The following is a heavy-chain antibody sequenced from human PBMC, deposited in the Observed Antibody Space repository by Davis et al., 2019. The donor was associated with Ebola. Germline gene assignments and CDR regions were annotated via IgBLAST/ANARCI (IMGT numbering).Heavy chain of an antibody. CDR2: IRSKANSYAT. D-gene: IGHD4-11*01. Sequence: GSLRLSCSASGFPFRGSAMHWVRQASGKGLEWVGRIRSKANSYATAYAASVKGRFTISRDDLKNTAYLQMNSLKTEDTAVYYCSMTTVTTDVWGQGTTVTVSS. CDR3: SMTTVTTDV. J-gene: IGHJ6*02. V-gene: IGHV3-73*01. CDR1: GFPFRGSA.